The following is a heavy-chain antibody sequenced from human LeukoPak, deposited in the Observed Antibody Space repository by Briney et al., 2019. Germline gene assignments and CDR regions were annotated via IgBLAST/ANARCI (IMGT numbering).Heavy chain of an antibody. CDR1: GGSLSSYY. Sequence: PSETLSLTRIVSGGSLSSYYWSWIRQPAGKGLEWIGRIYTSGSTNYNPSLKSRVTMSVDTSKNQFSLKLSSVTAADTDVYYCARSSGWRRDFDYWGQGTLVTVSS. CDR3: ARSSGWRRDFDY. CDR2: IYTSGST. V-gene: IGHV4-4*07. J-gene: IGHJ4*02. D-gene: IGHD6-19*01.